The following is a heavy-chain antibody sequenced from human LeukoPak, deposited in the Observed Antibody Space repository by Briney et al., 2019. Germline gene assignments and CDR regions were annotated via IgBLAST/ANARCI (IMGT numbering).Heavy chain of an antibody. CDR3: RIWFGYSAGFDM. CDR2: IKSDGSIT. Sequence: GGSLRLSYAASGFTFSTYWMHWVRQVPGKGLVWVSRIKSDGSITTYADSVEGRFTISRDNAKNTVYLQMNSLRAEDTAMYYCRIWFGYSAGFDMWGQGTMVTVSS. J-gene: IGHJ3*02. D-gene: IGHD3-10*01. V-gene: IGHV3-74*01. CDR1: GFTFSTYW.